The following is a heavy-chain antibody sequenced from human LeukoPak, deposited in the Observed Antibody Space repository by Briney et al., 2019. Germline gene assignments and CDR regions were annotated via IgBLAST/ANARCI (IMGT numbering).Heavy chain of an antibody. CDR3: TRDFYYGSGSPPPGDY. Sequence: GGSLRLSCTASGFTFGVYAMSWVRQAPGKGLEWVGFIRSKAYGGTTEYAASVKGRFTISRDDSKSIAYLQMNSLKTEDTAVYYCTRDFYYGSGSPPPGDYWGQGTLVTVSS. J-gene: IGHJ4*02. CDR1: GFTFGVYA. CDR2: IRSKAYGGTT. D-gene: IGHD3-10*01. V-gene: IGHV3-49*04.